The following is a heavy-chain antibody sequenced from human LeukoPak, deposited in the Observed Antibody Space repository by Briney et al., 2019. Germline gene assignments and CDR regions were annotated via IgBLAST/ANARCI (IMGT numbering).Heavy chain of an antibody. J-gene: IGHJ4*02. Sequence: SETLSLTCAVYGGSFSGYYWSWIRQPPGKGLEWIGEINHSGSTNYNPSLKSRVTISVDTSKNQFSLKLSSVTAADMAVYYCARGTYYYGSGSYNFDYWGQGTLVTVSS. CDR1: GGSFSGYY. CDR3: ARGTYYYGSGSYNFDY. CDR2: INHSGST. V-gene: IGHV4-34*01. D-gene: IGHD3-10*01.